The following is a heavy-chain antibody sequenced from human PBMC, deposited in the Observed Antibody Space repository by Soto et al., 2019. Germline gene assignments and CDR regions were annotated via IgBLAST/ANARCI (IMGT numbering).Heavy chain of an antibody. CDR3: ARGVEMATIMAY. CDR1: GGSSRSHD. V-gene: IGHV4-59*11. Sequence: PSVILPVTCTVSGGSSRSHDWSWIRQPPGKGLEWIGYIYYSGSTNYNPSLKSRVTISVDTSKNQFSLKLSSVTAADTAVYYCARGVEMATIMAYWGQGTLVTVSS. CDR2: IYYSGST. J-gene: IGHJ4*02. D-gene: IGHD5-12*01.